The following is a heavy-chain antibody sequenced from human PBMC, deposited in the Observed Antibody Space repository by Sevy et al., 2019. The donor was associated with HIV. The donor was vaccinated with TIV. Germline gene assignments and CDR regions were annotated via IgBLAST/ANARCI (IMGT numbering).Heavy chain of an antibody. CDR3: ARGPSVASFDY. CDR2: ISSSTSTI. CDR1: EFTFSSYS. Sequence: GGSLRLSCAASEFTFSSYSMNWVRQAPGKGLEWISYISSSTSTIYYADSVKGRFTISRDNAKNSLYLQMNSLSAEDTAVYYCARGPSVASFDYWGQGTLVTVSS. J-gene: IGHJ4*02. V-gene: IGHV3-48*01. D-gene: IGHD6-19*01.